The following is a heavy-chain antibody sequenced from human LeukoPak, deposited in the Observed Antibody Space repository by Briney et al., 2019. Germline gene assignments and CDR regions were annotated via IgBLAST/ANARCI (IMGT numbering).Heavy chain of an antibody. D-gene: IGHD3-22*01. J-gene: IGHJ4*02. CDR3: ARDDSSGYLD. V-gene: IGHV4-59*12. CDR2: IDYSGST. Sequence: PSETLSLTCTVSGGSISSYYWSWIRQPPGKGLEWIGYIDYSGSTNYNPSLKSRVTISVDTSKNQFSLKLSSVTAADTAVYYCARDDSSGYLDWGQGTLVTVSS. CDR1: GGSISSYY.